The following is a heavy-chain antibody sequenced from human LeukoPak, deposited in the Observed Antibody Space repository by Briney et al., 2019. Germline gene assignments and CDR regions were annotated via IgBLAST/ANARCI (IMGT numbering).Heavy chain of an antibody. CDR3: ARGRGYSSSWYNWFDP. V-gene: IGHV1-46*01. Sequence: GASVKVSCKASGYTFTSYYMHWVRQAPGQGLEWMGIINPSGGSTSYAQKFQGRVTMTTDTSTSTAYMELRSLRSDDTAVYYCARGRGYSSSWYNWFDPWGQGTLVTVSS. CDR2: INPSGGST. J-gene: IGHJ5*02. CDR1: GYTFTSYY. D-gene: IGHD6-13*01.